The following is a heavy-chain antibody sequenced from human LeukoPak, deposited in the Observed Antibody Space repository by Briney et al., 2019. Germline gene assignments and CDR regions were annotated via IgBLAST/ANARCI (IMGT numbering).Heavy chain of an antibody. CDR2: INPSGGST. Sequence: ASVKVSCKASGYTFTSYYMHWVRQAPGQGLEWMGIINPSGGSTSYAQKFQGRVTMTRDMSTSTAYMELNRLRSDDTAVYYCARDFHDYDSSGYYFGYYYMDVWGKGTTVTISS. CDR1: GYTFTSYY. V-gene: IGHV1-46*01. D-gene: IGHD3-22*01. CDR3: ARDFHDYDSSGYYFGYYYMDV. J-gene: IGHJ6*03.